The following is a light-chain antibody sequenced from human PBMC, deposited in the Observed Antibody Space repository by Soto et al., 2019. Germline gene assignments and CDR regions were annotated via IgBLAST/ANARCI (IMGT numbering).Light chain of an antibody. J-gene: IGKJ5*01. CDR1: QSISIY. CDR2: AAS. V-gene: IGKV1-39*01. Sequence: EIQMTQSPSSLSASVGDRVTITCRASQSISIYLNWYQQKPGKAPKLLIYAASSLQSGVPSRFSGSGSGTDFTLTISSLQPEDFATYYCQQSYSTPITFGQGTRLEIK. CDR3: QQSYSTPIT.